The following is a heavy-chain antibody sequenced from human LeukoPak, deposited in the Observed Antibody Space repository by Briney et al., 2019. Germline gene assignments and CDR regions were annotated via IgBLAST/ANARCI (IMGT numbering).Heavy chain of an antibody. Sequence: SETLSLTCAVSGGSISGHYWSWVRQPPGKGLEWIGSIYHLGDTYYNPSLKSRITMSVDTSENHFSLNLNSVTAADTAVYYCARGLYCSSSTSCYDYGMDVWGQGTTVTVSS. CDR2: IYHLGDT. CDR3: ARGLYCSSSTSCYDYGMDV. D-gene: IGHD2-2*01. J-gene: IGHJ6*02. CDR1: GGSISGHY. V-gene: IGHV4-59*11.